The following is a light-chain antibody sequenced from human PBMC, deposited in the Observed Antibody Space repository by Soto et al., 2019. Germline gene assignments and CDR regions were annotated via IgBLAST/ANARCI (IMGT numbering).Light chain of an antibody. Sequence: DIQMTQSPSTLSASVGDRVTITCRASQSISSWLAWYQQKPGKAPKLLIYDASSLVSGVPSRFSGSGSGTEFTLTISSLQPDDFATYYCQQYNSYSEYTFGQGTKLQIK. J-gene: IGKJ2*01. V-gene: IGKV1-5*01. CDR3: QQYNSYSEYT. CDR2: DAS. CDR1: QSISSW.